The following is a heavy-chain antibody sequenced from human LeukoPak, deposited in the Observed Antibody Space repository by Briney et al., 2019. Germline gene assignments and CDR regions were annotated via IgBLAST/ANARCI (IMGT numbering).Heavy chain of an antibody. CDR3: ARATRVWYFDL. Sequence: SQTLSLTCAISGDSVSNNNVAWNWIRQSPSRGLEWLGRTYYRSKWYNDYAVSVKGRIIINPDTSKNQFSLQLNSVTPEDTALYYCARATRVWYFDLWGRGTLVIVSS. CDR1: GDSVSNNNVA. J-gene: IGHJ2*01. D-gene: IGHD1-26*01. CDR2: TYYRSKWYN. V-gene: IGHV6-1*01.